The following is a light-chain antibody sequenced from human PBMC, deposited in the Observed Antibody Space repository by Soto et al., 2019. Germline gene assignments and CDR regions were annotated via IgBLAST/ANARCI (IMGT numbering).Light chain of an antibody. CDR3: QQYSSSRT. J-gene: IGKJ1*01. CDR1: QSINNY. Sequence: EIVLTRSPATLSLSPWARATLSFRASQSINNYVAWYQQKPGQAPRLLIFDASNRATGIPVRFSGSGSGTDFTLTITRLEPEDFAVYYCQQYSSSRTFCQGTKVDIK. CDR2: DAS. V-gene: IGKV3-11*01.